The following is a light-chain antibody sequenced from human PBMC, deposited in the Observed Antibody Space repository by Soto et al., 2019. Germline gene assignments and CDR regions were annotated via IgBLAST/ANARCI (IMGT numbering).Light chain of an antibody. Sequence: QSVLTQPASMSGSPGQSITISCTGTSSDVGAYNSVSWYQQHPGKAPKLMIYDVNNRPSGVSNRFSGSKSGNTASLTISGLQAEDEADYYCNSYTSSSTVVFGGGTKLTVL. CDR1: SSDVGAYNS. CDR3: NSYTSSSTVV. CDR2: DVN. V-gene: IGLV2-14*01. J-gene: IGLJ2*01.